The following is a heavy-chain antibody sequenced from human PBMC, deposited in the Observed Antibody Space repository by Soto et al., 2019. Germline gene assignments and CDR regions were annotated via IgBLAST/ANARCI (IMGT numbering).Heavy chain of an antibody. D-gene: IGHD2-2*01. V-gene: IGHV3-7*01. Sequence: LRLSCAASGFTFSSYWMSWVRQAPGKGLEWVANIKQDGNEKYYVDSVKGRFTISRDNAKNSLYLQMNSLRAEDTAVYYCARDPFPRYCSSTNCWDYYYGMDVWGQGTTVTVSS. J-gene: IGHJ6*02. CDR3: ARDPFPRYCSSTNCWDYYYGMDV. CDR1: GFTFSSYW. CDR2: IKQDGNEK.